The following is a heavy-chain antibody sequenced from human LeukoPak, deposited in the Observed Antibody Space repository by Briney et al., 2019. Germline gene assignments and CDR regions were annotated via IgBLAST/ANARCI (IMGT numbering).Heavy chain of an antibody. Sequence: SETLSLTCTVSGGSISSSSYYWGWIRQPPGKGLEWIGSIYYSVSTYYNPSLKSRVTISVDTSKKQFSLKLSSVTAADTAVYYCARATREGYCSSTSCTRFDYWGQGTLVTVSS. V-gene: IGHV4-39*07. CDR1: GGSISSSSYY. D-gene: IGHD2-2*01. CDR3: ARATREGYCSSTSCTRFDY. CDR2: IYYSVST. J-gene: IGHJ4*02.